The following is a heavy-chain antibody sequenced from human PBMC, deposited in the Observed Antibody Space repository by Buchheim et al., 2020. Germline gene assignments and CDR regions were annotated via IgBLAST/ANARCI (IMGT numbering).Heavy chain of an antibody. CDR1: GYTFTSYD. D-gene: IGHD3-3*01. CDR2: MNPNSGNT. J-gene: IGHJ6*02. Sequence: QVQLVQSGAEVKKPGASVKVSCKASGYTFTSYDINWVRQATGQGLEWMGWMNPNSGNTGYAQKFQGGVTMTRNTSISTAYMELSSLRSEDTAVYYCARGPKTDYDFWSGYYYYYYGMDVWGQGTT. CDR3: ARGPKTDYDFWSGYYYYYYGMDV. V-gene: IGHV1-8*01.